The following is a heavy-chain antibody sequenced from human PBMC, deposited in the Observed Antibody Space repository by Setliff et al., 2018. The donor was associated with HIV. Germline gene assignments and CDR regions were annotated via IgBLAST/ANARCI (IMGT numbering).Heavy chain of an antibody. J-gene: IGHJ4*02. D-gene: IGHD3-3*01. CDR2: IHFGGGT. V-gene: IGHV4-39*01. Sequence: SETLSLTCTVSGGSISSYYWGWIRQPPGKGLEWIGHIHFGGGTYYDPSLKSRLTISKDTSKNQFSLNLTSVTATDTAVYYCVRRRTGPGGVFDYWGQGTLVTVSS. CDR1: GGSISSYY. CDR3: VRRRTGPGGVFDY.